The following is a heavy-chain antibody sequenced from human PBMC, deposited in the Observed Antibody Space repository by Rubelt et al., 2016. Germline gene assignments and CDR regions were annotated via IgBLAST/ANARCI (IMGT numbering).Heavy chain of an antibody. Sequence: LEWVTVISYDGSNEYYADSVKGRFTISRDTSKNTLYLQMTSLRAEDTDVYYCARDRRLVRVLGHYYCDYWGQGTLVTVSS. J-gene: IGHJ4*02. D-gene: IGHD3-10*01. CDR2: ISYDGSNE. V-gene: IGHV3-30*04. CDR3: ARDRRLVRVLGHYYCDY.